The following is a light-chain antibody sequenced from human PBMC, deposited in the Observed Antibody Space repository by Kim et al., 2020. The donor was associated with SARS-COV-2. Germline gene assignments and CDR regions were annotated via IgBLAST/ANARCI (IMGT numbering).Light chain of an antibody. Sequence: QSALTQPASVSGSPGQSITITCTGTSSDYVSWYQQHPGKAPKLMIYDVNKRPSGVSSRFSGSKSDNSASLTISGLQADDEAHYYCSSYTTRSPYVIFGGGTKVTVL. J-gene: IGLJ2*01. CDR2: DVN. CDR1: SSDY. V-gene: IGLV2-14*03. CDR3: SSYTTRSPYVI.